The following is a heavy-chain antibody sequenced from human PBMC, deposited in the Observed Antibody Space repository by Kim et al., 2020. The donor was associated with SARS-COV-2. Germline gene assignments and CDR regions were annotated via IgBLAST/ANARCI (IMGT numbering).Heavy chain of an antibody. D-gene: IGHD1-1*01. CDR1: GYTFTSYY. V-gene: IGHV1-46*01. Sequence: ASVKVSCKASGYTFTSYYMHWVRQAPGQGLEWMGIINPSGGSTSYAQKFQGRVTMTRDTSTSTVYMELSSLRSEDTAVYYCASIGRHSPRGQEPPSVAFDIWGQGTMVTVSS. CDR3: ASIGRHSPRGQEPPSVAFDI. CDR2: INPSGGST. J-gene: IGHJ3*02.